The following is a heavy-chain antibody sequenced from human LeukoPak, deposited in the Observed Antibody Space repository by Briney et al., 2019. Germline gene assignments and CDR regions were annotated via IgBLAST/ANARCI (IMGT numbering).Heavy chain of an antibody. J-gene: IGHJ6*03. D-gene: IGHD2-2*01. V-gene: IGHV3-21*06. CDR3: ARKDCSSASCSASRYYRYYMDV. Sequence: GGSLRLSCAASGFTFSSYSMNWVRQAPGKGLEWVSSISSSSGYIYYADSVKGRFTISRDNAKNSLYLQMNSLRAEDTAVYFCARKDCSSASCSASRYYRYYMDVWGKGTTVTVSS. CDR1: GFTFSSYS. CDR2: ISSSSGYI.